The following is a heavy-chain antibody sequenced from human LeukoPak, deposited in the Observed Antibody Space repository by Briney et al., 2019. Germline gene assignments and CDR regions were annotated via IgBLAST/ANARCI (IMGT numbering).Heavy chain of an antibody. CDR3: ARDNKGYCSGGSCYGMDV. J-gene: IGHJ6*02. CDR1: GFTFSSYS. Sequence: PGGSLRLSCAASGFTFSSYSMNWVRQAPGKGLEWVSYISSSTIYYADSVKGRFTISRDNSKNTLYLQMNSLRAEDTAVYYCARDNKGYCSGGSCYGMDVWGQGTTVTVSS. V-gene: IGHV3-48*01. CDR2: ISSSTI. D-gene: IGHD2-15*01.